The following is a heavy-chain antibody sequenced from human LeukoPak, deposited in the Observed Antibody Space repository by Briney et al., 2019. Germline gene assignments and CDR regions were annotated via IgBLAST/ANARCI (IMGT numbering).Heavy chain of an antibody. V-gene: IGHV3-11*04. CDR1: GFTFSDDY. J-gene: IGHJ4*02. D-gene: IGHD6-13*01. CDR2: ISSSGSSI. Sequence: GGSLRLSCAASGFTFSDDYMSWIRQAPGKGLEWVSYISSSGSSIYYGDSEKGRFTISRDNAKNSLYLQMNSLRADDTAMYYCARLKYTSSWHYFFDDWGQGTLVTVSS. CDR3: ARLKYTSSWHYFFDD.